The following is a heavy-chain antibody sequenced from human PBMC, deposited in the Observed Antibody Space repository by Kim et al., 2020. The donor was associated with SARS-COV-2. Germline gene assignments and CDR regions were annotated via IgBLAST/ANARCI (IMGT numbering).Heavy chain of an antibody. CDR2: IVVGSGNT. J-gene: IGHJ4*02. CDR1: GFTFTSSA. V-gene: IGHV1-58*01. CDR3: ALRGWYSSSYSDY. Sequence: SVKVSCKASGFTFTSSAVQWVRQARGQRLEWIGWIVVGSGNTNYAQKFQERVTITRDMSTSTAYMELSSLRSEDTAVYYCALRGWYSSSYSDYWGQGTLVTVSS. D-gene: IGHD6-13*01.